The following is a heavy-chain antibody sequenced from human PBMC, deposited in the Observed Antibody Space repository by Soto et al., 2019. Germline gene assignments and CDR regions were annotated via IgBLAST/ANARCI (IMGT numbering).Heavy chain of an antibody. CDR1: GYTFTSYG. CDR2: ISAYNVNT. CDR3: ARVDSYCSSTSCYLGSYGMDV. Sequence: ASVKVSCKASGYTFTSYGISWVRQAPGQGLEWMGWISAYNVNTNYAQKLQGRVTMTTDTSTSTAYMELRSLRSDDTAVYYCARVDSYCSSTSCYLGSYGMDVWGQGTTVTVSS. J-gene: IGHJ6*02. V-gene: IGHV1-18*04. D-gene: IGHD2-2*01.